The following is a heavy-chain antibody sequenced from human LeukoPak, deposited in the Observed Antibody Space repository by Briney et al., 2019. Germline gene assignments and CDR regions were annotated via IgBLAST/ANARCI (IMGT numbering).Heavy chain of an antibody. CDR2: IKSNLDDGTS. J-gene: IGHJ4*02. D-gene: IGHD3-3*01. V-gene: IGHV3-15*01. Sequence: TGGSLRLSCAASGFGFNNAWMIWVRQTPGKGLEWVGRIKSNLDDGTSDYATPAKGRFIISRVDSKNTLYLQMSSLKIEDTAVYYCSTDFSHFDFSSGYYSYWGQGALVTV. CDR1: GFGFNNAW. CDR3: STDFSHFDFSSGYYSY.